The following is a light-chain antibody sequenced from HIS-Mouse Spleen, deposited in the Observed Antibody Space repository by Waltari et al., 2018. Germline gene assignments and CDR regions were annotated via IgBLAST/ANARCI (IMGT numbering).Light chain of an antibody. CDR1: ALPKKY. V-gene: IGLV3-10*01. CDR2: EDS. Sequence: SYELTQPPSVSVSPGQTARITCSGDALPKKYAYWYQQKSGQATVLVIYEDSKRPSGIPESFSASSTGTMATLTISGAQVEDEADYYCYSTDSSGNHRVFGGGTKLTVL. CDR3: YSTDSSGNHRV. J-gene: IGLJ2*01.